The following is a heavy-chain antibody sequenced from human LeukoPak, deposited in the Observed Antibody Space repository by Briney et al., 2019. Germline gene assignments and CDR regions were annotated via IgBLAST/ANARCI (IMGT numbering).Heavy chain of an antibody. V-gene: IGHV3-74*01. Sequence: PGGSLRLSCEASGFTFSSYWMHWVRQAPGKGLVWVSRVNSAGSSTTYADSVKGRFTISRDNAKNTLYLQMNSLRAEDTAVYYCARHWETSSWYVDYWGQGTLVTVSS. CDR3: ARHWETSSWYVDY. J-gene: IGHJ4*02. CDR1: GFTFSSYW. D-gene: IGHD6-13*01. CDR2: VNSAGSST.